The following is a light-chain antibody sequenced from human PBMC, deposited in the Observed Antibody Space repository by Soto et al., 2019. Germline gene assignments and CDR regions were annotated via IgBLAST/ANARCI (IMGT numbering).Light chain of an antibody. J-gene: IGKJ1*01. CDR1: QSISSW. Sequence: DIRMTHSPSTLSASVGERVTIACLASQSISSWLAWYQQKPGKAPKLLIYDASSLESGVPSRFSGSGSGTEFTLTISSLQPDDFATYYCQQYNSYRWTFGQGTKVDIK. CDR3: QQYNSYRWT. V-gene: IGKV1-5*01. CDR2: DAS.